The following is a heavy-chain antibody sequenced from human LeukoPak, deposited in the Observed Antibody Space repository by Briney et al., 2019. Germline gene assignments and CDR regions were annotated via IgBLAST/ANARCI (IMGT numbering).Heavy chain of an antibody. CDR1: GFTFSNYE. CDR3: ARVGGHCTSTSCPPPDY. V-gene: IGHV3-48*03. J-gene: IGHJ4*02. Sequence: GGSLRLSCAASGFTFSNYEMSWVRQAPGKGLEWVSYIRNSGSIIYYADSVKGRFTISRDNAKNSLNLQMNSLRAEDTAVYYCARVGGHCTSTSCPPPDYWGQGTLVTVSS. D-gene: IGHD2-2*01. CDR2: IRNSGSII.